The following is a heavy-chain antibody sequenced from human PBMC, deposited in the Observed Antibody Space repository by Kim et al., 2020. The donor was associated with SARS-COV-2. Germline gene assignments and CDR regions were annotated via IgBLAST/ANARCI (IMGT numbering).Heavy chain of an antibody. D-gene: IGHD3-10*01. Sequence: GGSLRLSCAASGFTFSSYAMSWVRQAPGKGLEWVSAISGSGGSTNYADSVKGRFTISRDNSKNTLYLQMNSLRAEDTTVYYCAKDRVTMVRGVIGNYYYYGVVVWGPGTTVTVSS. V-gene: IGHV3-23*01. CDR3: AKDRVTMVRGVIGNYYYYGVVV. J-gene: IGHJ6*02. CDR1: GFTFSSYA. CDR2: ISGSGGST.